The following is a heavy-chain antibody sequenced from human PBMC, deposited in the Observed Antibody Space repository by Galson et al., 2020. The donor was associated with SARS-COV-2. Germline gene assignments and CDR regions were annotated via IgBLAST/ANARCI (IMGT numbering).Heavy chain of an antibody. CDR3: ARELKWFGELSLDY. CDR1: GFTFSDYY. CDR2: ISSSGSTI. J-gene: IGHJ4*02. Sequence: NSGGSLRLSCAASGFTFSDYYMSWIRQAPGKGLEWASYISSSGSTIHYADSVKGRFTISRDNAKNSLYLQMNSLRAEDTAVYYCARELKWFGELSLDYWGQGTLVTVSS. V-gene: IGHV3-11*01. D-gene: IGHD3-10*01.